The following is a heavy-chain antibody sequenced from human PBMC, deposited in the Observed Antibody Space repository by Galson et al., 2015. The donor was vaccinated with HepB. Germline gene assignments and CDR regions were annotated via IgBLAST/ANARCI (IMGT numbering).Heavy chain of an antibody. V-gene: IGHV4-39*01. CDR2: IYYSGST. CDR1: GGSISSSSYY. CDR3: ARLDTGYSSGTFDY. D-gene: IGHD6-25*01. Sequence: LSLTCTVSGGSISSSSYYWGWIRQPPGKGLEWIGSIYYSGSTYYNPSLKSRVTISVDTSKNQFSLKLSSVTAADTAVYYCARLDTGYSSGTFDYWGQGTLVTVSS. J-gene: IGHJ4*02.